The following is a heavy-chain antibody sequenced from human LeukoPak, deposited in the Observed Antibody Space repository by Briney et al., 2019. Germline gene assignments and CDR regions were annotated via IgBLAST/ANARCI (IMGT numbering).Heavy chain of an antibody. CDR1: GYTFTSYG. D-gene: IGHD3-10*01. CDR2: ISAYNGNT. CDR3: ARGTPYYYGSGSYFDSPTSFDY. J-gene: IGHJ4*02. V-gene: IGHV1-18*01. Sequence: RRASVKVSCKASGYTFTSYGISWVRQAPGQGLEWMGWISAYNGNTNYAQKLQGRVTMTTDTSTSTAYMELRSLRSDDTAVYYCARGTPYYYGSGSYFDSPTSFDYWGQGTLVTVSS.